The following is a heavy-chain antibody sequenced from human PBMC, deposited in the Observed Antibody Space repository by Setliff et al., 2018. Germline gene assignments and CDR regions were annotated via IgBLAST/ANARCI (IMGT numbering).Heavy chain of an antibody. V-gene: IGHV4-34*01. D-gene: IGHD2-8*01. CDR3: ARHGLHCTNGICPPPFDP. CDR1: GESFSGHY. J-gene: IGHJ5*02. CDR2: INHSGST. Sequence: PSETLSLTRAVYGESFSGHYWSWIRQPPGKGLEWIGEINHSGSTNYNPSLESRVTISVDTSKNQFSLKMTSVTAADTAVYYCARHGLHCTNGICPPPFDPWGQGTLVTVSS.